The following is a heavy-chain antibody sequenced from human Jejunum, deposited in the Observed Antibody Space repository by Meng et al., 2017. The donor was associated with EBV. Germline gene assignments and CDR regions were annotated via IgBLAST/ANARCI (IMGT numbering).Heavy chain of an antibody. Sequence: RGASGGGITQAGWSLRLPCSASGFTFSGCWMDWVRQVPGKGLGWISRINGDGSRTTYADSVKDRFTISRDNAKNTLYLQMNSLRAEDTAVYYCAKDRNYYIDYWGQGTLVTVSS. CDR2: INGDGSRT. V-gene: IGHV3-74*01. J-gene: IGHJ4*02. CDR1: GFTFSGCW. CDR3: AKDRNYYIDY.